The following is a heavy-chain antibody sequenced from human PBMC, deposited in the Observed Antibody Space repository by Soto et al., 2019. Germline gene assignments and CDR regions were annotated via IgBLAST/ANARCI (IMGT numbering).Heavy chain of an antibody. CDR3: ARDKAARGGSTVSY. CDR2: ISYDGSNK. D-gene: IGHD6-6*01. V-gene: IGHV3-30-3*01. CDR1: GFTFSSYA. Sequence: VGSLRLSCAASGFTFSSYAMHWVRQAPGKGLEWVAVISYDGSNKYYADSVKGRFTISRDNSKNTLYLQMNSLRAEDTAVYYCARDKAARGGSTVSYWGQGTLVTVSS. J-gene: IGHJ4*02.